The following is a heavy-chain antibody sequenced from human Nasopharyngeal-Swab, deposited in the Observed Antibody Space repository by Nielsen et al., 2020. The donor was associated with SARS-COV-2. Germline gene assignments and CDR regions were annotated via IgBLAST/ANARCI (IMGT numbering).Heavy chain of an antibody. V-gene: IGHV3-30*03. D-gene: IGHD3-16*02. CDR3: ARGRGYVWGSYRYPPADY. J-gene: IGHJ4*02. CDR2: ISYDGSNK. CDR1: GFTFNSHG. Sequence: GGSLRLSCAASGFTFNSHGMHWVRQAPGKGLEWVAVISYDGSNKYYADSVKGRFTISRDNSKNTLYLQMNSLRAEDTAVYYCARGRGYVWGSYRYPPADYWGQGTLVTVSS.